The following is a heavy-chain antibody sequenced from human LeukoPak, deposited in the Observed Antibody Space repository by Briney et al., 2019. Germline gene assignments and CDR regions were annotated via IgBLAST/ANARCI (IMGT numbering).Heavy chain of an antibody. CDR1: GYTFTSYA. CDR2: INTNTGNP. V-gene: IGHV7-4-1*02. D-gene: IGHD3-22*01. J-gene: IGHJ4*02. Sequence: ASVKVSCKASGYTFTSYAMNWVRQAPGQGLEWMGWINTNTGNPTHAQGFTGRFVFSLDTSVSTAYLQISSLKAEDTAVYYCARDLSHYDSSGYLTHWGQGTLVTVSS. CDR3: ARDLSHYDSSGYLTH.